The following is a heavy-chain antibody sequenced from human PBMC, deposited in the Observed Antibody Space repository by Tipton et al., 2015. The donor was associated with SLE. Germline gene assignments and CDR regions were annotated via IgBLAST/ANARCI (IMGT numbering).Heavy chain of an antibody. J-gene: IGHJ6*03. V-gene: IGHV3-15*01. D-gene: IGHD6-19*01. CDR1: GFTFSNAW. CDR3: TTAAGDYYYYYMDV. Sequence: SLRLSCAASGFTFSNAWMSWVRQAPGKGLEWVGRIKSKTDGGTTDYAAPVKGRFTISRDDSKNTLYLQMNSLKTEDTAVYYCTTAAGDYYYYYMDVWGKGTTVTVSS. CDR2: IKSKTDGGTT.